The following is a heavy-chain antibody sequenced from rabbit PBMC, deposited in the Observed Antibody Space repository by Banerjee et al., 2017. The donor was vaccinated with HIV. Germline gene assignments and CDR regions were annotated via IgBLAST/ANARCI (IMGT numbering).Heavy chain of an antibody. D-gene: IGHD4-1*01. V-gene: IGHV1S45*01. CDR2: IYNGDGST. Sequence: EESGGDLVKPEGSLTLTCTASGFSFSSYWICWVRQAPGKGPEWIACIYNGDGSTYYASWAKGRFTISKTSSTTVTLRMTSLTAADTATYFCARDLAGVIGWNFGLWGPGTLVTVS. CDR1: GFSFSSYW. CDR3: ARDLAGVIGWNFGL. J-gene: IGHJ4*01.